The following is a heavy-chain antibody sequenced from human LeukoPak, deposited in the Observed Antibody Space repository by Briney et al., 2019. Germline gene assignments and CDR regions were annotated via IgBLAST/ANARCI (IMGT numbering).Heavy chain of an antibody. D-gene: IGHD4-17*01. CDR2: IYYSGST. J-gene: IGHJ4*02. CDR3: ARFWDGDYYFDY. CDR1: GGSVSSGDYY. Sequence: SETLSLTCTVSGGSVSSGDYYWSWIRQHPGKGLEWIGYIYYSGSTYYNPSLKSRVTLSVDTSKSRFSLKLSPATAADTAVYYCARFWDGDYYFDYWGQGTLVTVSS. V-gene: IGHV4-31*03.